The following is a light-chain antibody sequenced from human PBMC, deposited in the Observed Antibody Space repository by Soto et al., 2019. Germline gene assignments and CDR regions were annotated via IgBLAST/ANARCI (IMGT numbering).Light chain of an antibody. CDR2: RNS. CDR3: AAWDDSLSGRV. CDR1: SSNIGSNY. V-gene: IGLV1-47*01. Sequence: QSALTQPPSASGTPGQRVTISCSGSSSNIGSNYVYWYQQLPGTPPKLLIYRNSQRPSGVPDRFSGSKSGTSASLAISGLRSEDEADFYCAAWDDSLSGRVFGTGTKVTVL. J-gene: IGLJ1*01.